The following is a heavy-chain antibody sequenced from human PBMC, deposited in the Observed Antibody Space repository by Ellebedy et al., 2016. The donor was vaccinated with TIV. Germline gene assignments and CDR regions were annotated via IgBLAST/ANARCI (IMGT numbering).Heavy chain of an antibody. Sequence: GESLKISXAASGFRFSSYALSWVRQAPGKGLEWVSSINDNGIGTYYADSVKGRFTITRDNAQNTLYLQMNSLRAEDTAVYYCARDGVWGGDYWGQGTLVTVSS. CDR3: ARDGVWGGDY. CDR1: GFRFSSYA. CDR2: INDNGIGT. V-gene: IGHV3-23*01. D-gene: IGHD2-8*01. J-gene: IGHJ4*02.